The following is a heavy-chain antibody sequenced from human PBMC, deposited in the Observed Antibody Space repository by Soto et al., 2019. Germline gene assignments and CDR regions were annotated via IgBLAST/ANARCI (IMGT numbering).Heavy chain of an antibody. CDR3: ARGHHDYVWGSYRPDNQNWFDP. J-gene: IGHJ5*02. Sequence: TSETLSLTCTVSGGSISSGDYYWSWIRQPPGKGLEWIGYIYYSGSTYYNPSLKSRVTISVDTSKNQFSLKLSSVTAADTAVYYCARGHHDYVWGSYRPDNQNWFDPWGQGTLVTVSS. CDR1: GGSISSGDYY. V-gene: IGHV4-30-4*01. D-gene: IGHD3-16*02. CDR2: IYYSGST.